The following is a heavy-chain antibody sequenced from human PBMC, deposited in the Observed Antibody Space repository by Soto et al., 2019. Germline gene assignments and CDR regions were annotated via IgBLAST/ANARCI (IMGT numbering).Heavy chain of an antibody. CDR1: GASITSSDW. D-gene: IGHD6-19*01. CDR3: AIDHEANNGWSFDF. Sequence: QVQLQQSGPGLVQPSGTLSLTCAVSGASITSSDWWNWVRQPPGKGLEWIGEVFHGGNIYYNPSRKGRVTISLDMSKNRFSLTLSSVPAADTAGYYCAIDHEANNGWSFDFWGQGTQVTVSS. V-gene: IGHV4-4*02. CDR2: VFHGGNI. J-gene: IGHJ4*02.